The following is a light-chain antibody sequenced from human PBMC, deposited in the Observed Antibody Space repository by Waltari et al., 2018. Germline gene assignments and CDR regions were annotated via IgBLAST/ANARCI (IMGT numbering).Light chain of an antibody. CDR1: QCVSSSY. J-gene: IGKJ2*01. CDR2: GAS. Sequence: EIVLTQSPGTLSLSPGERATLSCRASQCVSSSYVAWYQQKPGQAPRPLIYGASSRATGIPDRFSGSGSGTDFTLTISRLEPEDFAVYYCQQYGSSPRTFGQGTKLEIK. CDR3: QQYGSSPRT. V-gene: IGKV3-20*01.